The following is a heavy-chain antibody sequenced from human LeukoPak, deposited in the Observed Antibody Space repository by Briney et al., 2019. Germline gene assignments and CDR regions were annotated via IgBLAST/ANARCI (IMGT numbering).Heavy chain of an antibody. CDR1: GGTFSSYA. Sequence: ASVKVSCKASGGTFSSYAISWVRQAPGQGLEWMGWINPNSGGANYAQKFQGRVTMTRDTSISTAYMELSRLRSDDTAVYYCATYGDYLDYYFDYWGQGTLVTVSS. CDR2: INPNSGGA. CDR3: ATYGDYLDYYFDY. J-gene: IGHJ4*02. D-gene: IGHD4-17*01. V-gene: IGHV1-2*02.